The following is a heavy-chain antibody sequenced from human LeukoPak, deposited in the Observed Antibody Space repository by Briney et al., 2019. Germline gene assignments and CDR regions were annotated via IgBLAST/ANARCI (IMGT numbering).Heavy chain of an antibody. V-gene: IGHV3-48*04. CDR3: AKSPGGYSGPFGD. D-gene: IGHD5-12*01. Sequence: PGGSLRLSCAASGFSFSSYWMSWVRQAPGKGLDWVSYISTSGTAVYYADSVKGRFTISRDNAKNSLYLQMNSLRVEDTAVYYCAKSPGGYSGPFGDWGQGTLVTVSS. CDR2: ISTSGTAV. J-gene: IGHJ4*02. CDR1: GFSFSSYW.